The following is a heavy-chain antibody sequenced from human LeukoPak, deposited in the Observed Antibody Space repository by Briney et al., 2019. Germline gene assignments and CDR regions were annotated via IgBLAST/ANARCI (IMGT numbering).Heavy chain of an antibody. CDR3: ARIDDYGGNSEYY. V-gene: IGHV1-18*01. CDR2: ISADNGNT. J-gene: IGHJ4*02. Sequence: GASGKVCCKAAGYTFTSYGIGWVRQARGQGLEWMGWISADNGNTNYAQKLKGRVTMTTDTSTSRAYMELRSLRSDDTAVYYCARIDDYGGNSEYYWGQGTLVTVSS. CDR1: GYTFTSYG. D-gene: IGHD4-23*01.